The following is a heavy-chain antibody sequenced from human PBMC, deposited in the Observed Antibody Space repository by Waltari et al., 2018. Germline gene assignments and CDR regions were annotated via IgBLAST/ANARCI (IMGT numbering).Heavy chain of an antibody. V-gene: IGHV4-59*01. CDR3: ARVGGLGMDV. CDR1: GGSIRSYY. D-gene: IGHD3-16*01. Sequence: QVQLQESGPGLVKPSETLSLTCTVSGGSIRSYYWSWIRQPPGKGLEWIGYIYYSGSTNYNPSLKSRVTISVDTSKNQFSLKLSSVTAADTAVYYCARVGGLGMDVWGQGTTVTVSS. CDR2: IYYSGST. J-gene: IGHJ6*02.